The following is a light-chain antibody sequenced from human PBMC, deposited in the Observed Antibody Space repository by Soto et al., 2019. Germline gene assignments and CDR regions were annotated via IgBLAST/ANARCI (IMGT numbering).Light chain of an antibody. J-gene: IGLJ1*01. V-gene: IGLV2-14*01. Sequence: QSVLTQPASVSGSPGQSITISCTGTSSDVGGYNYVSWYQQHPGKAPKLMIFEVSSRPSGLSYRFSGSKSGNTASLTISGLQAEDEADYYCSSYTSSSTLYVFGSGTKLTVL. CDR2: EVS. CDR3: SSYTSSSTLYV. CDR1: SSDVGGYNY.